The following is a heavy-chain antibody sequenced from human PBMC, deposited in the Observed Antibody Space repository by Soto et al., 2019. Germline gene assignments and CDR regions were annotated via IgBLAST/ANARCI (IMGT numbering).Heavy chain of an antibody. CDR2: IRNKANSYAT. Sequence: EVQLVESGGGVVQPGGSLKLSCAASGFTFSGSSVHWVRQASGKGLEWVGRIRNKANSYATAYAASVRGRLTISRDESKNTAFLQMDSLNTEDTAVSYCITHSPDAMLRTWGQGTLVTVSS. V-gene: IGHV3-73*02. D-gene: IGHD2-2*01. CDR3: ITHSPDAMLRT. CDR1: GFTFSGSS. J-gene: IGHJ4*02.